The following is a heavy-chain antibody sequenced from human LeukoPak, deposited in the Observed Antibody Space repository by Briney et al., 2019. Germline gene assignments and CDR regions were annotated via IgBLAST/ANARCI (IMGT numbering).Heavy chain of an antibody. Sequence: ASVKVSFKASGYTFTSYAMHWVRQAPGQRLEWVGWINAGNGNTKYSQKFQGRVTITRDTSASTAYMELSSLRSEDTAVYYCARGMAVAGTAVNYFDYWGQGTLVTVSS. CDR3: ARGMAVAGTAVNYFDY. V-gene: IGHV1-3*01. D-gene: IGHD6-19*01. J-gene: IGHJ4*02. CDR1: GYTFTSYA. CDR2: INAGNGNT.